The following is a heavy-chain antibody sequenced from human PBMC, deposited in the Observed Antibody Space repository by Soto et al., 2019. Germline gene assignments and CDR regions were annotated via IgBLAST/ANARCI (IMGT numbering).Heavy chain of an antibody. V-gene: IGHV1-2*04. CDR1: GYTFTGYY. Sequence: QVQLVQSGAEVKKPGASVKVSCKASGYTFTGYYMHWVRQAPGQGLEWMGWINPNSGGTNYAQKFQGWVTMPRDTSISTAYVELSRLRSDDTAVYYCARGYYDNLTGLYDAFDIWGQGTMVIVSS. D-gene: IGHD3-9*01. CDR2: INPNSGGT. CDR3: ARGYYDNLTGLYDAFDI. J-gene: IGHJ3*02.